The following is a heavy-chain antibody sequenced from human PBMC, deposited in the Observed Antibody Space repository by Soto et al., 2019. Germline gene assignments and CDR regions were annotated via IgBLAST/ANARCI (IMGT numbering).Heavy chain of an antibody. D-gene: IGHD6-19*01. CDR2: IYHTGTA. J-gene: IGHJ4*02. V-gene: IGHV4-39*01. CDR3: VDMRGQWLPRD. CDR1: GGSIGSSDYY. Sequence: QLQLQESGPGLVQPSETRSLTCTVSGGSIGSSDYYWAWIRQPPGKGLEWIGTIYHTGTAYYNPPLKSXXIXSXXTSENQFSLNLFSASATDTATYCCVDMRGQWLPRDWGQGILVTVSS.